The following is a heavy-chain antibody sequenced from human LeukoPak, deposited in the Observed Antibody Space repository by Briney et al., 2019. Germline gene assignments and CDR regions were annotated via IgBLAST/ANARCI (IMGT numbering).Heavy chain of an antibody. CDR1: GYTFTEVS. Sequence: APVKVSCKVSGYTFTEVSIQWVRQAPGKGLEWMGGFDPEYGGTIYAQKFQGRVSMTADTSTDTAYMELSSLRSEDTAVYFCATLFYDISSDYYDNLFDPWGQGTLVTVSS. D-gene: IGHD3-3*01. CDR2: FDPEYGGT. CDR3: ATLFYDISSDYYDNLFDP. J-gene: IGHJ5*02. V-gene: IGHV1-24*01.